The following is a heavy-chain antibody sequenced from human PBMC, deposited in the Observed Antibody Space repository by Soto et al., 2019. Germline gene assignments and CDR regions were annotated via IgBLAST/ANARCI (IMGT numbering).Heavy chain of an antibody. J-gene: IGHJ4*02. CDR1: GFSLSTSGVG. CDR2: IYWDDDK. CDR3: ARLSIAARVVTYYFDY. D-gene: IGHD6-6*01. V-gene: IGHV2-5*02. Sequence: QITLKESGPPLVKPTQTLTLTCTFSGFSLSTSGVGVGWIRQPPGKALEWLALIYWDDDKRYSPSLKSRLTITKDTSKNQVVLTMTNMDPVDTATYYCARLSIAARVVTYYFDYWGQGTLVTVSS.